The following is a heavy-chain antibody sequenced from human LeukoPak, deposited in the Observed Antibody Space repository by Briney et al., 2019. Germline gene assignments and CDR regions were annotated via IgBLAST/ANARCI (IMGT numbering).Heavy chain of an antibody. CDR2: VSGRDTST. Sequence: GGSLRLSCAASGFTFSNYAMSWVRQAPGKGLEWVSAVSGRDTSTYYTDSAKGRFTISRDNSKNTLYLQMNSLSAKDTAIYYCAKWGDYDVLTGYYDSDYWGQGTLVTVSS. D-gene: IGHD3-9*01. V-gene: IGHV3-23*01. CDR3: AKWGDYDVLTGYYDSDY. CDR1: GFTFSNYA. J-gene: IGHJ4*02.